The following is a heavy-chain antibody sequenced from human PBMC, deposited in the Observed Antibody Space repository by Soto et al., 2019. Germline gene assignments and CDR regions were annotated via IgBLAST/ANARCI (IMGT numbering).Heavy chain of an antibody. Sequence: EVRLVESGGGLVKPGGSLRLSCAASGFTFNKYSMNWVRQAPGKGLEWVSSITSKTGDQYYADSVKGRFIISRDNTNNSLSLQVTSLRDEDTSVYYCARDLMPNERGLGDVAYWGQGTLVTVS. CDR3: ARDLMPNERGLGDVAY. J-gene: IGHJ4*02. CDR2: ITSKTGDQ. D-gene: IGHD2-2*01. V-gene: IGHV3-21*02. CDR1: GFTFNKYS.